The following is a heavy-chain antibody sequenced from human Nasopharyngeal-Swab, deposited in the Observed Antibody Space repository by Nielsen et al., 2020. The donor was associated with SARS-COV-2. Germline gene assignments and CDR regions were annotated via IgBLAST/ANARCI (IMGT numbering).Heavy chain of an antibody. CDR1: GGSISSSSYY. J-gene: IGHJ2*01. CDR3: ARSGIYGGGVVTGWYFDL. CDR2: IYYSGST. D-gene: IGHD2-21*02. V-gene: IGHV4-30-4*08. Sequence: TLSLTCTVSGGSISSSSYYWGWIRQPPGKGLEWIGYIYYSGSTYYNPSLKSRVTISVDTSKNQFSLKLSSVTAADTAVYYCARSGIYGGGVVTGWYFDLWGRGTLVTVSS.